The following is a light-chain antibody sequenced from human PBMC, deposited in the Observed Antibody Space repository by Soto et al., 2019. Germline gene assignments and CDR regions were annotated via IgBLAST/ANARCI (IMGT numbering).Light chain of an antibody. CDR3: QQFNSYPIT. CDR1: QDIRGA. CDR2: DVS. V-gene: IGKV1-13*02. Sequence: AIQLTQSPSSLSASVGDRVTITCRASQDIRGALAWYQQKPGKAPKILIYDVSTLESGVPSRFSGSSSGTDFTLTISSLQPVDFATYYCQQFNSYPITFGQATRLEIK. J-gene: IGKJ5*01.